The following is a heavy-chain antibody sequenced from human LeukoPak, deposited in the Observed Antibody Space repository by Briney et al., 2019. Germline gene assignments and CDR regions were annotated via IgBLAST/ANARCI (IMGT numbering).Heavy chain of an antibody. CDR3: AIVSFGIGARY. Sequence: GGSLRLSCAASGFTFSSYAMSWVRQAPGKGLEWVSAISGSGDSTYYADSVKGRFTISRDNPKNTLYLQLNSLRGEDTAVYYCAIVSFGIGARYWGQGTLVTVSS. CDR2: ISGSGDST. V-gene: IGHV3-23*01. D-gene: IGHD6-6*01. CDR1: GFTFSSYA. J-gene: IGHJ4*02.